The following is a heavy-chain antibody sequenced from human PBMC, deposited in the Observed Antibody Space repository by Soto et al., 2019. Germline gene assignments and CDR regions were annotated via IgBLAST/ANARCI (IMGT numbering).Heavy chain of an antibody. CDR1: GYSFTTYW. J-gene: IGHJ6*02. D-gene: IGHD2-2*01. Sequence: PGESLKISCKASGYSFTTYWVAWVRQMPGKGLEWIGIIHPGDSNIKYSPSFRGQVTISADRSSSTAYLQWSSLKASDTAIYYCARHEASSSHSYGMDVWGQGTTGTLSS. V-gene: IGHV5-51*01. CDR3: ARHEASSSHSYGMDV. CDR2: IHPGDSNI.